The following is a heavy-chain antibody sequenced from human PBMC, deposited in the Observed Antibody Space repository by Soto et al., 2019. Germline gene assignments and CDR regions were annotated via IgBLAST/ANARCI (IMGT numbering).Heavy chain of an antibody. J-gene: IGHJ4*02. CDR2: MVPMFGTP. Sequence: QGQLVQSGAEVKKPGSSVKVSCKASGGTCSSHAISWVRQAPGQRLEWMGGMVPMFGTPKYAQKLQGRLTISADESPTAAFMELSSLRSEDTAVYYCARGPVCVGVPTTMRTFDYWGQGTLVTVS. CDR1: GGTCSSHA. D-gene: IGHD2-2*01. V-gene: IGHV1-69*01. CDR3: ARGPVCVGVPTTMRTFDY.